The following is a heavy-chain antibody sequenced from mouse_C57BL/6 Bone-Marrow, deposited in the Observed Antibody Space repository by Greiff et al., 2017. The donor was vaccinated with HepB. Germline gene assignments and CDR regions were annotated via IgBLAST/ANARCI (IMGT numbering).Heavy chain of an antibody. J-gene: IGHJ3*01. CDR2: IYPGDGDT. D-gene: IGHD3-2*02. CDR3: ARQLRLGAWFAY. V-gene: IGHV1-80*01. Sequence: VQLQQSGAELVKPGASVKISCKASGYAFSSYWMNWVKQRPGKGLEWIGQIYPGDGDTNYNGKFKGKATLTADKSSSTAYMQLSSLTSEDSAVYFCARQLRLGAWFAYWGQGTLVTVSA. CDR1: GYAFSSYW.